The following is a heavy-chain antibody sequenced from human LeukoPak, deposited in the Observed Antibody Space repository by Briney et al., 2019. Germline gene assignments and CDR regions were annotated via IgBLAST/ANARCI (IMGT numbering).Heavy chain of an antibody. J-gene: IGHJ4*02. CDR2: ISWNSGSI. CDR1: GFTFDDYA. V-gene: IGHV3-9*01. Sequence: GGSLRLSCAASGFTFDDYAMHWVRQAPGKGLEWVSGISWNSGSIGYADSVKGRFTISRDNAKNSLYLQMNSLRAEDTAVYYCARRGIAVAGPFDYWGQGTLVTVSS. D-gene: IGHD6-19*01. CDR3: ARRGIAVAGPFDY.